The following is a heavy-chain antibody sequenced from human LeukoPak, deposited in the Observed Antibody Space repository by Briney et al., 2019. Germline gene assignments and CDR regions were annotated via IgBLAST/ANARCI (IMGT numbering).Heavy chain of an antibody. J-gene: IGHJ4*02. D-gene: IGHD6-13*01. Sequence: SETLSLTCTGSGGSIRSYYWSWIRQPPGKGLEWIGYIYYSGSTNYNPSLKSRVTISVDTSKNQFSLQLSSVTATDTAVYFCARHSSSWYPDYWGQGTLVTVSS. CDR2: IYYSGST. CDR3: ARHSSSWYPDY. V-gene: IGHV4-59*08. CDR1: GGSIRSYY.